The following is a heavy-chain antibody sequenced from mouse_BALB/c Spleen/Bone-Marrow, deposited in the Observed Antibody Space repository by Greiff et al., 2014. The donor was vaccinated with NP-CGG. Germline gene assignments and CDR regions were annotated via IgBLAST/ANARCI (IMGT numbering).Heavy chain of an antibody. CDR2: INPYNDAT. J-gene: IGHJ2*01. CDR3: AREGVDYFDD. Sequence: VQLQQSGPELVKPGASVQMSCKASGYTFTSYVIHWVKQKPGQGLEWIGYINPYNDATKFNERFKGKATLTSDKSSSTAYMVLSRLTAEDSAVYYCAREGVDYFDDWGQGTTLKVSS. V-gene: IGHV1-14*01. CDR1: GYTFTSYV.